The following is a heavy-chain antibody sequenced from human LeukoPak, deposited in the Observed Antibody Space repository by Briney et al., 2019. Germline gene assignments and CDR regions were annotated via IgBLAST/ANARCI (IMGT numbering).Heavy chain of an antibody. CDR3: ARGSFVDSGYDSTTDYYYYYGMDV. CDR1: GGSFSGYS. Sequence: NPSETLSLTCGVYGGSFSGYSWSWIRQPPGEGLEWIGDIHHSGNTNYNPSLKSRVTISVDTSKNQFSLKLSSVTAADTAVYYCARGSFVDSGYDSTTDYYYYYGMDVWGRGTTVTVSS. CDR2: IHHSGNT. J-gene: IGHJ6*02. V-gene: IGHV4-34*01. D-gene: IGHD5-12*01.